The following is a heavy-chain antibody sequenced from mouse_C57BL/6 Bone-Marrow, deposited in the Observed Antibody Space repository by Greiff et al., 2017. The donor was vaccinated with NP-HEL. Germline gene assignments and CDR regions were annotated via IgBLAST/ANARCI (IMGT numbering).Heavy chain of an antibody. CDR1: GYAFSSSW. CDR2: IYPGDGDT. CDR3: ARPKYPDAMDY. Sequence: QVQLQQSGPELVKPGASVKISCKASGYAFSSSWMNWVKQRPGKGLEWIGRIYPGDGDTNYNGKFKGKATLTADKSSSTAYMQLSSLTSEDSAVYFCARPKYPDAMDYWGQGTSVTVSS. D-gene: IGHD5-1*01. V-gene: IGHV1-82*01. J-gene: IGHJ4*01.